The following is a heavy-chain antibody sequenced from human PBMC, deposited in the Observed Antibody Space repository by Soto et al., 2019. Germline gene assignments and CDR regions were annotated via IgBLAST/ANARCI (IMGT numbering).Heavy chain of an antibody. CDR1: GFTFSSYG. CDR3: AKDFIAAAGDYYYYGMDV. CDR2: ISYDGSNK. Sequence: ESGGGVVQPGRSLRLSCAASGFTFSSYGMHWVRQAPGKGLEWVAVISYDGSNKYYADSVKGRFTISRDNSKNTLYLQMNSRRAEDTAVYYWAKDFIAAAGDYYYYGMDVWGQGTTVTVSS. J-gene: IGHJ6*02. D-gene: IGHD6-13*01. V-gene: IGHV3-30*18.